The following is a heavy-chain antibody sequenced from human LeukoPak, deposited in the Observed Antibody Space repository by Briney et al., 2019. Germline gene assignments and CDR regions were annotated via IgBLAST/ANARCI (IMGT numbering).Heavy chain of an antibody. CDR3: ARDFLSDLWSGYYRNHWFDP. Sequence: PSETLSVTCTVSGGSISRSSYYWGWIRQPPGKGLEWIGSIYYRGSTYYNPSLKSRVTMSLDTSKKQFSLKLSSVTAADTAVYYCARDFLSDLWSGYYRNHWFDPWGQGTLVTVSS. V-gene: IGHV4-39*07. J-gene: IGHJ5*02. CDR2: IYYRGST. CDR1: GGSISRSSYY. D-gene: IGHD3-3*01.